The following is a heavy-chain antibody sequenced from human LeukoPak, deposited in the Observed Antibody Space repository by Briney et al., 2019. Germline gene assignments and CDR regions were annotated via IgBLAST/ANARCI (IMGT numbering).Heavy chain of an antibody. CDR1: GFTFSSYW. CDR2: IKEDGSDK. CDR3: ARDYVGWGIVTYPGFDY. Sequence: GGSLRLSCAASGFTFSSYWMSWVRQAPGKGLEWVASIKEDGSDKYSVDSVKGRFTISRDNAKNSLYLQMNSLRAEDTAVYYCARDYVGWGIVTYPGFDYWGQGTLVTVSS. J-gene: IGHJ4*02. V-gene: IGHV3-7*03. D-gene: IGHD2/OR15-2a*01.